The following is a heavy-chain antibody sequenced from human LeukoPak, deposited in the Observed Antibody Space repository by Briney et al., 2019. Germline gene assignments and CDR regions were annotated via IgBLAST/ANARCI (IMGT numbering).Heavy chain of an antibody. V-gene: IGHV4-59*02. CDR3: TRGSIAYYYMDV. Sequence: SETLSLTCTVSGGSVTDYYWSWIRQSPGKGLEWIGYIYYTGTSYNPSLKSRVTISADTSKNQFSLKLISVTAADTAVYYCTRGSIAYYYMDVWGKGTTVTISS. CDR1: GGSVTDYY. J-gene: IGHJ6*03. D-gene: IGHD3-22*01. CDR2: IYYTGT.